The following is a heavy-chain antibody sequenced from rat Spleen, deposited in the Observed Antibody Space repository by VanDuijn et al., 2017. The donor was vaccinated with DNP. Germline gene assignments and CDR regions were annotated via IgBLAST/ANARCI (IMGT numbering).Heavy chain of an antibody. CDR1: GFSLTSYH. J-gene: IGHJ2*01. Sequence: QVQLKESGPGLVQPSQTLSLTCPVSGFSLTSYHVHWVRQPPGKGLEWMGVIWKHGATRYNSVFKSRLSFSKATSKSQVFLEMNSLQTEDTAIYFCTREEPRVLYYFSSLFDYWGQGVMVTVSS. V-gene: IGHV2-32*01. D-gene: IGHD1-2*01. CDR2: IWKHGAT. CDR3: TREEPRVLYYFSSLFDY.